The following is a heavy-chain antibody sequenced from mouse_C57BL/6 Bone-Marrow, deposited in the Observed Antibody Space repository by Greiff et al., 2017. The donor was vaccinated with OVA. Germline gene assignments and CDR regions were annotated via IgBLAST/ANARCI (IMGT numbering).Heavy chain of an antibody. J-gene: IGHJ1*03. CDR3: ARSGALCDGSSYGYFDV. D-gene: IGHD1-1*01. CDR2: INPNNGGT. CDR1: GYTFTDYN. V-gene: IGHV1-18*01. Sequence: EVQLQQSGPELVKPGASVKIPCKASGYTFTDYNMDWVKQSHGKSLEWIGDINPNNGGTIYNQKFKGKATLTVDKSSSTAYMELRSLTSEDTAVYYCARSGALCDGSSYGYFDVWGTGTTVTVSS.